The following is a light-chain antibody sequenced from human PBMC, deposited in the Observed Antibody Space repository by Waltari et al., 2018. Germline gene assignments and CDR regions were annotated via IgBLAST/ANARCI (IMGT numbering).Light chain of an antibody. CDR2: SDN. CDR1: NVCLVTNY. J-gene: IGLJ3*02. V-gene: IGLV6-57*01. CDR3: QSYDTNILV. Sequence: NFLLTQPHSASASPGKTVTISCTRSNVCLVTNYVQWYQHRPGSYHSMIIYSDNKRPSGVPDRFSGSIDSSSNSASLTSSGLKTEDEADYYCQSYDTNILVFGGGTKLTVL.